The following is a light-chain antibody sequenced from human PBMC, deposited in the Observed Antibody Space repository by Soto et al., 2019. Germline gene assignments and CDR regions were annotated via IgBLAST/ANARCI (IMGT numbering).Light chain of an antibody. CDR2: GAS. V-gene: IGKV3-15*01. CDR1: QSVSSN. Sequence: ERVMTQSPASLSVSPGERAALCCRASQSVSSNLAWYQQKPGQAPRLLIYGASTRATGIPARFSGSGSGTDFTLTISRLEPEDFAVYYCQQYGSSPRTFGQGTKVDIK. J-gene: IGKJ1*01. CDR3: QQYGSSPRT.